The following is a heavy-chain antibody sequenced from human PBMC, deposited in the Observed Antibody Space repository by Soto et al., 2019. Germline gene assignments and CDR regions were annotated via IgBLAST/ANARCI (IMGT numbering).Heavy chain of an antibody. CDR3: EKDAREAAPSDV. J-gene: IGHJ3*01. CDR1: GYAFTSYG. D-gene: IGHD2-15*01. Sequence: QAQLLQSEPELRKPGASVKVSCKASGYAFTSYGINWVRRAPGQGLEWVGWMSTYNENKVYAQKLQGRVAMTMDAATSTAYLDLGPLRSDDTAVYYCEKDAREAAPSDVWGQGTMVTVSS. V-gene: IGHV1-18*01. CDR2: MSTYNENK.